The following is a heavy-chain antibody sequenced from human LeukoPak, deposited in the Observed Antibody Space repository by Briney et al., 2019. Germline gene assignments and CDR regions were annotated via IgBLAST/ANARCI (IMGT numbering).Heavy chain of an antibody. J-gene: IGHJ4*02. CDR1: GGSISSGSYY. V-gene: IGHV4-61*02. Sequence: SETLSLTCTVSGGSISSGSYYWSWIRQPAGKGLEWIGRIYTSGSTNYNPSLKSRATISVDTSKNQFSLKLSSVTAADTAVYYCARVKIVPDAMGGYFDYWGQGTLVTVSS. D-gene: IGHD2-2*01. CDR2: IYTSGST. CDR3: ARVKIVPDAMGGYFDY.